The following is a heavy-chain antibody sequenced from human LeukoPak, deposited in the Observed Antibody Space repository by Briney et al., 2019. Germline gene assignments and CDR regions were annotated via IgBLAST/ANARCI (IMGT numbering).Heavy chain of an antibody. V-gene: IGHV4-30-2*01. CDR1: GGSISSGGYS. D-gene: IGHD3-22*01. CDR3: ARDGGYFDSSGGLDI. CDR2: FYHSGSP. Sequence: SETLSLTCAVSGGSISSGGYSWSWIRQPPGKGLEWIGYFYHSGSPYYNPSLKSRVTISVDKSKNQFSLKLSSETAADTAVYYCARDGGYFDSSGGLDIWGHGTMVTVSS. J-gene: IGHJ3*02.